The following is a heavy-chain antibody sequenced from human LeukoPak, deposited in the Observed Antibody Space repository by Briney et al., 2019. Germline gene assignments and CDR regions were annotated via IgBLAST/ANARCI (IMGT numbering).Heavy chain of an antibody. CDR1: GGTFSNYA. CDR3: ARERDYDFWSGYYGYYFDY. D-gene: IGHD3-3*01. V-gene: IGHV1-69*05. Sequence: SVKVSCKASGGTFSNYAISWVRQAPGQGLEWMGGIIPIFGTANYAQKFQGRVTITTDESTSTAYMELSSLRSEDTAVYYCARERDYDFWSGYYGYYFDYWGQGTLVTVSS. CDR2: IIPIFGTA. J-gene: IGHJ4*02.